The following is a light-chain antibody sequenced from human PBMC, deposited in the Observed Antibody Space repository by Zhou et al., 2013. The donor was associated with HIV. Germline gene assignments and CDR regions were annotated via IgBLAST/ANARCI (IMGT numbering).Light chain of an antibody. CDR1: QSISNW. Sequence: DIQMTQSPSTLSASVGDRVTITCRASQSISNWLAWYQQKPGKAPKLLIYKASSLESGVPSRFSGSGSGTDFTLTISSLQPEDVATYYCQKYNSAPWTFGQGTKVEIK. V-gene: IGKV1-5*03. CDR2: KAS. J-gene: IGKJ1*01. CDR3: QKYNSAPWT.